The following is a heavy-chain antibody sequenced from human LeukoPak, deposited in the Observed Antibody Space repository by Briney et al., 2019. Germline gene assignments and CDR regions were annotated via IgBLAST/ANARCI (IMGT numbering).Heavy chain of an antibody. Sequence: ASVRVSCEASGYTFTVYYMHWVRQAPGQGLEWMGWINPNSGGTNYAQKFQGRVTITRDTSISTAYMELSRLRSDDTAVYYCARGMGGYDKYNWFDPWGQGTLVTVSS. J-gene: IGHJ5*02. D-gene: IGHD5-12*01. CDR2: INPNSGGT. CDR3: ARGMGGYDKYNWFDP. V-gene: IGHV1-2*02. CDR1: GYTFTVYY.